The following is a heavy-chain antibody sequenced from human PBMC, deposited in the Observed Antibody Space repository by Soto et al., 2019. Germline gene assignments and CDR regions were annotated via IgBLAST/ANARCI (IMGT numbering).Heavy chain of an antibody. V-gene: IGHV3-73*01. D-gene: IGHD3-10*02. CDR3: ARICSQRAPNFDY. Sequence: PGGSLRLSCAASGYTFSDSAMHWVRQASWKGLEWVGRIRSKANSYATVYAASVKGRFTISRDDSKNTAYLQMNSLKTEDTAVYYCARICSQRAPNFDYWGQGTLVPVSP. CDR2: IRSKANSYAT. CDR1: GYTFSDSA. J-gene: IGHJ4*02.